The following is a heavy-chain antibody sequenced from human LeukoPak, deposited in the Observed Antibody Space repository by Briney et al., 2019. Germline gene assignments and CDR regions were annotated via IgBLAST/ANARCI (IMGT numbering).Heavy chain of an antibody. CDR2: ITSSGNT. V-gene: IGHV3-53*01. CDR1: GFTVSSNY. J-gene: IGHJ4*02. Sequence: GGSLRLSCAASGFTVSSNYMTWVRQAPGKGLQWVSTITSSGNTHYADSVKGRFTISRDNSKNTLYLQMNSLRAEDTALYYCAKYCSGGNCYSGLYWGQGTLVTVSS. D-gene: IGHD2-15*01. CDR3: AKYCSGGNCYSGLY.